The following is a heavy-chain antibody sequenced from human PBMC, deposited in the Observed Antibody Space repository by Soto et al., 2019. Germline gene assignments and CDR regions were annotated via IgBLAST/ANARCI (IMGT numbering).Heavy chain of an antibody. J-gene: IGHJ6*02. CDR3: ARSQGSMTSLEIYYYYYYGMDV. Sequence: QVQLVQSGAEVKKPGSSVKVSCKASGGTFGSYAISWVRQAPGQGLEWMGGIIPIPGTANYAQKFQGRVTIAAGESTSTVDMELSSLRSEDTAVYYCARSQGSMTSLEIYYYYYYGMDVWGQGTTVTVSS. D-gene: IGHD2-2*01. CDR1: GGTFGSYA. CDR2: IIPIPGTA. V-gene: IGHV1-69*01.